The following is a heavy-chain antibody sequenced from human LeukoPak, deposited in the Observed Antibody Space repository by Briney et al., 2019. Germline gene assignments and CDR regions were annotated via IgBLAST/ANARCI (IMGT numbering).Heavy chain of an antibody. V-gene: IGHV3-9*01. CDR3: AKSEGIAVAGHFDY. CDR2: ISWNSGSI. CDR1: GFTFTSYA. J-gene: IGHJ4*02. Sequence: GRSLRLSCAASGFTFTSYALHWVRQAPGKGLEWVSGISWNSGSIGYADSVKGRFTISRDNAKNSLYLQMNSLRAEDTALYYCAKSEGIAVAGHFDYWGQGTLVTVSS. D-gene: IGHD6-19*01.